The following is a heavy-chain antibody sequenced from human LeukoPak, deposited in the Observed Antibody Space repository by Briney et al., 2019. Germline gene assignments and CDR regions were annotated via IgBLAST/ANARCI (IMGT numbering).Heavy chain of an antibody. CDR1: GFTFSSYA. J-gene: IGHJ4*02. D-gene: IGHD3-16*01. Sequence: HPGGSLRLSCAASGFTFSSYAMHWVRQAPGKGLEWVAVISYDGSNKYYADSVKGRFTISRDNSKNTLYLQMNSLRAEDTAVYYCAREIYRWSHQGDEFDYWGQGTLVTVSS. CDR2: ISYDGSNK. CDR3: AREIYRWSHQGDEFDY. V-gene: IGHV3-30-3*01.